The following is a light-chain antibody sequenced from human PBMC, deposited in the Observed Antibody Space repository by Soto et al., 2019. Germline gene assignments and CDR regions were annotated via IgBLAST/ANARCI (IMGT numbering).Light chain of an antibody. CDR3: QQYNSYS. V-gene: IGKV1-5*01. J-gene: IGKJ1*01. Sequence: DIQMTQSPSTLSAPLGDRVTITCRASQIISSWLAWFQQKPGKAPKLLIYDASTLESGVPSRFSGSESGTQFTLTISSLQPDDFATYYCQQYNSYSFGQGTKVDIK. CDR2: DAS. CDR1: QIISSW.